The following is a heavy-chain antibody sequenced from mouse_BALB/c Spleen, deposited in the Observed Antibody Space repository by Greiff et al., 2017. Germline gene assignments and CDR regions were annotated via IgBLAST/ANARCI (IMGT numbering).Heavy chain of an antibody. V-gene: IGHV5-4*02. CDR1: GFTFSDYY. J-gene: IGHJ3*01. D-gene: IGHD2-2*01. CDR3: AREGYPSY. CDR2: ISDGGSYT. Sequence: EVQRVESGGGLVKPGGSLKLSCAASGFTFSDYYMYWVRQTPEKRLEWVATISDGGSYTYYPDSVKGRFTISRDNAKNNLYLQMSSLKSEDTAMYYCAREGYPSYWGQGTLVTVSA.